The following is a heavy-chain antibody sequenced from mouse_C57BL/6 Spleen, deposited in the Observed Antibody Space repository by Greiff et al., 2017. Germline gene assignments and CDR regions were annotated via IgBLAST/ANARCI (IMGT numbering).Heavy chain of an antibody. CDR3: ANALYYQGDFDY. Sequence: LVESGPELVKPGASVKISCKASGYAFSSSWMNWVKQRPGKGLEWIGRIYPGDGDTNYNGKFKGKATLTADKSSSTAYMQLSSLTSEDSAVYFCANALYYQGDFDYWGQGTTLTVSS. CDR1: GYAFSSSW. CDR2: IYPGDGDT. D-gene: IGHD1-1*01. J-gene: IGHJ2*01. V-gene: IGHV1-82*01.